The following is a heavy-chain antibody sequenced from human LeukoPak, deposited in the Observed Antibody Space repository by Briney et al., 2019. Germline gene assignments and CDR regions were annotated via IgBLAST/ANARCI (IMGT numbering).Heavy chain of an antibody. V-gene: IGHV1-2*02. CDR2: INPNSGGT. CDR3: ARDFFQQYYYYMDV. Sequence: ASVKVSCKASGYTFTGYYMHWVRQAPGQGLEWMGWINPNSGGTNYAQKFQGRVTMTRDTSISTAYMELRSLRSDDTAVYYCARDFFQQYYYYMDVWGKGTTVTISS. CDR1: GYTFTGYY. D-gene: IGHD6-13*01. J-gene: IGHJ6*03.